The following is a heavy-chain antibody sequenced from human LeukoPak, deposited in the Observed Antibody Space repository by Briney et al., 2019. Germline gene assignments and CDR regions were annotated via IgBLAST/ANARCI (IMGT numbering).Heavy chain of an antibody. CDR1: GYTFTGYY. V-gene: IGHV1-2*02. CDR2: NNPNSGDT. J-gene: IGHJ6*02. CDR3: ARDTGGGSTFMDV. D-gene: IGHD5/OR15-5a*01. Sequence: ASVKVSCKASGYTFTGYYMHWVRQAPGQGLEWMGWNNPNSGDTNYAQKFQGRVTMTRDTSISTAYMELSRLRSDDTAVYYCARDTGGGSTFMDVWGQGTTVTVSS.